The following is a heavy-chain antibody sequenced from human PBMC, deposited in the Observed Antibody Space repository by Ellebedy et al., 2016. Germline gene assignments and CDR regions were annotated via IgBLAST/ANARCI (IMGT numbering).Heavy chain of an antibody. D-gene: IGHD2-2*01. CDR1: GGSISSSNW. CDR3: ARYQLLQSYYFDY. V-gene: IGHV4-4*02. Sequence: SETLSLTCAVSGGSISSSNWWSWVRQPPGKGLEWIGEIYHSGSTNYNPSLKSRVTISVDTSKNQFSLKLSSVTAADTAVYYCARYQLLQSYYFDYWGQGTLVTVSS. CDR2: IYHSGST. J-gene: IGHJ4*02.